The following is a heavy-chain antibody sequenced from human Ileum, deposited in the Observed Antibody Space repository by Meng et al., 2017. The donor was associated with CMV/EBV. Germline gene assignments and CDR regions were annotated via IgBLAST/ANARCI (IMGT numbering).Heavy chain of an antibody. J-gene: IGHJ6*01. Sequence: GESLKISCAASGFTFNNYWMHWVRQAPGKGLVWVSRIKSDGSSITYADSVKGRLTLSRDNAKNTLYLQMNSLRGEDTGVYYCARDVSYGMDVWGQGNTVTGAS. CDR1: GFTFNNYW. D-gene: IGHD5/OR15-5a*01. CDR3: ARDVSYGMDV. CDR2: IKSDGSSI. V-gene: IGHV3-74*03.